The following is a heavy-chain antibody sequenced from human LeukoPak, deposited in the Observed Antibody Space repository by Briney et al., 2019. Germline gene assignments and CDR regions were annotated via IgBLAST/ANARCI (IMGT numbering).Heavy chain of an antibody. D-gene: IGHD3-10*01. CDR1: GYTFTGYY. Sequence: ASVKVSCKASGYTFTGYYMHWVRQAPGQGLEWMGWINPSSGGTNYAQKFQGRVTMTRDTSISTAYMELSRLRSDDTAVYYCARDTMVRGVKAYYYMDVWGKGTTVTVSS. CDR3: ARDTMVRGVKAYYYMDV. CDR2: INPSSGGT. V-gene: IGHV1-2*02. J-gene: IGHJ6*03.